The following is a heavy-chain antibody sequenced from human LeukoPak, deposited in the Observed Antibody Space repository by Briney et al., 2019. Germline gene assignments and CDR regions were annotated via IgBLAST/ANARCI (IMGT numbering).Heavy chain of an antibody. CDR3: AKVVTYYDFWSGRPSYYYYMGV. J-gene: IGHJ6*03. CDR2: ISGSGGST. CDR1: GFTFSSYA. V-gene: IGHV3-23*01. Sequence: PGGSLRLSCAASGFTFSSYAMSWVRQAPGKGLGWVSAISGSGGSTYYADSVKGRFTISRDNSKNTLYLQMNSLRAEDTAVYYCAKVVTYYDFWSGRPSYYYYMGVWGKGTTVTVSS. D-gene: IGHD3-3*01.